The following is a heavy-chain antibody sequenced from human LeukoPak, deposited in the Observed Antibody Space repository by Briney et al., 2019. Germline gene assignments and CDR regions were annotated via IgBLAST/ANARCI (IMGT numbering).Heavy chain of an antibody. Sequence: PSETLSLTCTVSGGSISSGGYYWSWIRQPPGKGLEWIGEINHSGSTNYNPSLKSRVTISVDTSKNQFSLKLSSVTAADTAVYYCARGGVEMATINGIAFDIWGQGTMVTVSS. CDR3: ARGGVEMATINGIAFDI. CDR2: INHSGST. V-gene: IGHV4-39*07. J-gene: IGHJ3*02. D-gene: IGHD5-24*01. CDR1: GGSISSGGYY.